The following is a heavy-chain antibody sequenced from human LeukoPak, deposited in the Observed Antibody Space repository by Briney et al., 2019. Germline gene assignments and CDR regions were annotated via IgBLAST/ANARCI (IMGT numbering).Heavy chain of an antibody. CDR3: ATPPSGTYYYYMDV. D-gene: IGHD1-26*01. CDR2: FDPEDGEI. Sequence: ASVKVSCKVSGYTLTELAMHWVRQAPGKGLEWMGGFDPEDGEIIYAQKFQGRVTMTEDTSADTAYKELSSLRSEDTAVYYCATPPSGTYYYYMDVWGKGTTVTVSS. J-gene: IGHJ6*03. CDR1: GYTLTELA. V-gene: IGHV1-24*01.